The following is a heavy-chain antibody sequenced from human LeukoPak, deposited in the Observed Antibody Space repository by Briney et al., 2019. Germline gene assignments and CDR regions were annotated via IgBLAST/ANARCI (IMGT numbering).Heavy chain of an antibody. CDR2: ISSSGSIV. CDR1: GFTFSSYS. D-gene: IGHD6-13*01. Sequence: QTGGSLRLSCAASGFTFSSYSMNWVRQAPGKGVEWVSYISSSGSIVYYADSVKGRFTISRDNAKSSLYLQMNSLRAEDTAVYYCARPLPRSTWYYFDYWGQGTLVTVSS. V-gene: IGHV3-48*01. CDR3: ARPLPRSTWYYFDY. J-gene: IGHJ4*02.